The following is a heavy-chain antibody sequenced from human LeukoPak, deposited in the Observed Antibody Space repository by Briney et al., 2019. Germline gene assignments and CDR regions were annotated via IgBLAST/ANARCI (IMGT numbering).Heavy chain of an antibody. Sequence: SETLSLSCTVSGGSISNSYWNWIRQPPGKGLEWIGYISKTGSTNSNPSLKSRVTMSVDISKNQLSLRLSSVTAADTAVYYCAKVATFGVVEYYFDYWGQGTLVTVSS. D-gene: IGHD3-3*01. V-gene: IGHV4-59*01. CDR1: GGSISNSY. J-gene: IGHJ4*02. CDR2: ISKTGST. CDR3: AKVATFGVVEYYFDY.